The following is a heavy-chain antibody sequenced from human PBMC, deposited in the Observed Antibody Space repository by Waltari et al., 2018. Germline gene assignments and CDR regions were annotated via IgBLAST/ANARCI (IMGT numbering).Heavy chain of an antibody. D-gene: IGHD1-26*01. Sequence: EVQLVESGGGLVKRGGSLSLSCAASGFFFSRYSMNWVHQDTRKGLEWVSSISSSSIYIYYADSVNVRFTISIDNAKNSLYLQMNSLRAEDTAVYYCARGPRWWDQRPYYFDYWGQGTLVTVSS. CDR1: GFFFSRYS. V-gene: IGHV3-21*01. CDR2: ISSSSIYI. CDR3: ARGPRWWDQRPYYFDY. J-gene: IGHJ4*02.